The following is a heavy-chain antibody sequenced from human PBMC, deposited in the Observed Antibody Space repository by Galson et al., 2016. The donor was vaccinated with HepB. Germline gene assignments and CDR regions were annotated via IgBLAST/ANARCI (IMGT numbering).Heavy chain of an antibody. CDR1: GFTFDDYA. Sequence: SLRLSCAASGFTFDDYAMHWVRQVPGKGLEWVSGINWNSGVMGYADSVKGRFTISRDNAKNSLYLQMNSLRHEDTAFYYCAKDFYSSRPEYFHHWGQGTPGTVAS. D-gene: IGHD5-18*01. CDR3: AKDFYSSRPEYFHH. CDR2: INWNSGVM. V-gene: IGHV3-9*01. J-gene: IGHJ1*01.